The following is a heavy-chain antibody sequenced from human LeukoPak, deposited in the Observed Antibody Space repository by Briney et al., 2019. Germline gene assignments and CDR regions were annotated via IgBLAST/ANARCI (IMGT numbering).Heavy chain of an antibody. CDR2: ISSSGSIL. D-gene: IGHD2-2*02. Sequence: GGSLRLSCAASGFTFTSYSMNWVRQAPGKGLEWVSYISSSGSILYYGDSVKGRFTISRDNAKDSLHLRMNSLRAEDTAVYYCARDRFGCTSTSCSTGGSDFWGQGTLVTVSS. J-gene: IGHJ4*02. CDR1: GFTFTSYS. CDR3: ARDRFGCTSTSCSTGGSDF. V-gene: IGHV3-48*04.